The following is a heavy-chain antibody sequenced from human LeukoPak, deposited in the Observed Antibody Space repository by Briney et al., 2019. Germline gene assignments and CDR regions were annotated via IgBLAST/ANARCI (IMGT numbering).Heavy chain of an antibody. J-gene: IGHJ1*01. CDR2: INGAGSSA. D-gene: IGHD6-19*01. CDR1: GFTFSSHW. Sequence: GGSLRLSCAASGFTFSSHWMHWVRQAPGKGLVWVSRINGAGSSASYADSVKGRFTVSRDNAKNTLNLQMNSLRAEDTAVYYCARDLFFSDAGYSSGWRAEYFHHWGQGTLVTVSS. V-gene: IGHV3-74*01. CDR3: ARDLFFSDAGYSSGWRAEYFHH.